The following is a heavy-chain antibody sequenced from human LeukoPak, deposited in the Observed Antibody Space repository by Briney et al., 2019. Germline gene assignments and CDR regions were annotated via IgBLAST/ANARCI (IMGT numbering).Heavy chain of an antibody. CDR1: GYTFTSYA. V-gene: IGHV1-3*04. J-gene: IGHJ5*02. CDR3: VRQGGDP. CDR2: ITTGDGNT. D-gene: IGHD3-16*01. Sequence: ASVKVSCKASGYTFTSYAMHWVRQAPGQGLEWLGWITTGDGNTKYSQNLQGRVTITRDTSASTAYMELSSLRSEDTAVYYCVRQGGDPWGQGTLVTVSS.